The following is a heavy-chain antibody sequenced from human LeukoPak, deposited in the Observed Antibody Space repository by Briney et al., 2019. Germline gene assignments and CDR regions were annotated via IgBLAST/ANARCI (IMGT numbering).Heavy chain of an antibody. CDR2: INHSGST. D-gene: IGHD2-15*01. CDR3: ARLGSSDN. CDR1: GASFSDYS. V-gene: IGHV4-34*01. Sequence: SETLSLTCAVYGASFSDYSWTWIRQPPGKGLEWLGEINHSGSTHYNPSLKSRVTISVDTSKSQFSLRLSSVTAADTAVYYCARLGSSDNWGQGTLVTVSS. J-gene: IGHJ4*02.